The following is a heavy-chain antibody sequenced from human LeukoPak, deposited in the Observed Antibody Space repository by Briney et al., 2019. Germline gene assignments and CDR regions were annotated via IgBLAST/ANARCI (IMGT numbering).Heavy chain of an antibody. CDR2: IQRGGNEK. CDR3: ARGGDNYYDSSGVH. Sequence: GGSLRLSCAASGFTFSSYWMSWVRQAPGKGLEWVANIQRGGNEKYYVNSVKGRFTISRDNAKNSLYLQMNSLRAEDTAVYYCARGGDNYYDSSGVHWGQGTLVTVSS. CDR1: GFTFSSYW. V-gene: IGHV3-7*01. J-gene: IGHJ4*02. D-gene: IGHD3-22*01.